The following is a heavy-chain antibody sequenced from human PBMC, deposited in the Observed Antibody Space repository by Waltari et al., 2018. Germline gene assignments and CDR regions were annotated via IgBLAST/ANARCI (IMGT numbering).Heavy chain of an antibody. CDR2: ISWNSGSI. D-gene: IGHD3-3*01. CDR1: GFTFDDYA. CDR3: AKDDGSTYYDFWSGYHDLDY. V-gene: IGHV3-9*01. Sequence: EVQLVESGGGLVQPGRSLRLSCAASGFTFDDYAMHWVRQAPGKGLEWVSGISWNSGSIGYADSVKGRFTISRDNAKNSLYLQMNSLRAEDTALYYCAKDDGSTYYDFWSGYHDLDYWGQGTLVTVSS. J-gene: IGHJ4*02.